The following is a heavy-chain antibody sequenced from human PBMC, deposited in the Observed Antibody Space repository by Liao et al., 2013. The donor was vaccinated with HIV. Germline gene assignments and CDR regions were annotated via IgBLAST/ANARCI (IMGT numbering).Heavy chain of an antibody. V-gene: IGHV4-4*07. Sequence: QVHLQESGPGLVKASETLSLTCTVSGDSMDFYYWSWIRQPVGSRLEWIGRIYTSGTTNYNPSLRSRVTISVDTSKNQFSLKLSSVTAADTAVYYCARAYYYSGSGSYSNSIPFDYWGQGTLVTVSS. J-gene: IGHJ4*02. CDR1: GDSMDFYY. D-gene: IGHD3-10*01. CDR2: IYTSGTT. CDR3: ARAYYYSGSGSYSNSIPFDY.